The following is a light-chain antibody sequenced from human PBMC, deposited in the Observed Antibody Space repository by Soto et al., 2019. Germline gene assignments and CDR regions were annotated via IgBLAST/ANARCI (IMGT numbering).Light chain of an antibody. V-gene: IGLV2-14*03. CDR2: DVS. CDR3: SSYINSSTPWV. Sequence: QSALTQPTSVSGSPGQSIIISCTGNYSDVGGNNYVSWYQHHPGKAPKLMICDVSDRPSGVSNRFSGSKSGNTASLTISGLQAEDEADYYCSSYINSSTPWVFGTGTKVTVL. CDR1: YSDVGGNNY. J-gene: IGLJ1*01.